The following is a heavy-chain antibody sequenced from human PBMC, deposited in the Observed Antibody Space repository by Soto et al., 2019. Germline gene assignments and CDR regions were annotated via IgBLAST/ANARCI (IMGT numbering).Heavy chain of an antibody. V-gene: IGHV3-53*01. Sequence: GGSLRLSCAASGFTVSSNYMSWVRQAPGKGLEWVSVIYSGGSTYYADSVKGRFTISRDNSKNTLYLQMNSLRAEDTAVYYCARATPFSSVSYYFAYWGQGTLVTVSS. CDR3: ARATPFSSVSYYFAY. CDR1: GFTVSSNY. CDR2: IYSGGST. J-gene: IGHJ4*02.